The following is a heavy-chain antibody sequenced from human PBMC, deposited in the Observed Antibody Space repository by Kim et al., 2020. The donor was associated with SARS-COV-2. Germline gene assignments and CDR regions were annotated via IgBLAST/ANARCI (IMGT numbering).Heavy chain of an antibody. V-gene: IGHV4-39*07. Sequence: SETLSLTCTVSGGSISSSSYYWGWIRQPPGKGLEWIGSIYYSGSTYYNPSLKSRVTISVDTSKNQFSLKLSSVTAADTAVYYCARDLFLVVPAAQSKAQYYYYGMDVWGQGTTVTVS. CDR3: ARDLFLVVPAAQSKAQYYYYGMDV. J-gene: IGHJ6*02. D-gene: IGHD2-2*01. CDR1: GGSISSSSYY. CDR2: IYYSGST.